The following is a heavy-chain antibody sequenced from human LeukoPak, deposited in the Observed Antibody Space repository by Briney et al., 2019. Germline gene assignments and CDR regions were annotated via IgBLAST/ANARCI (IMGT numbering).Heavy chain of an antibody. J-gene: IGHJ3*02. Sequence: PGGSLRLSCAASGFTVSSDYMSWVRQAPGKGLEWVANIKQDGSEKYYVDSVKGRFTISRDNAKNSLYLQMNSLRAEDTAVYYCARDPSGSYGRDAFDIWGQGTMVTVSS. V-gene: IGHV3-7*01. CDR2: IKQDGSEK. CDR1: GFTVSSDY. CDR3: ARDPSGSYGRDAFDI. D-gene: IGHD1-26*01.